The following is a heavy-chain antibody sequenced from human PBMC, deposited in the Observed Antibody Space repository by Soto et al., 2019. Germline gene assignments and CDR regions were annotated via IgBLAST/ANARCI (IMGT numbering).Heavy chain of an antibody. Sequence: SETLSLTCTVSGGSISSYYWSWIRQPPGKGLEWIGYIYYSGSTNYNPSLKSRVTISVDTSKNQFSLKLSSVTAADTAVYYCARDFHGDPPVWGDYYYYMDVWGKGTTVTVSS. CDR3: ARDFHGDPPVWGDYYYYMDV. J-gene: IGHJ6*03. CDR2: IYYSGST. V-gene: IGHV4-59*01. D-gene: IGHD3-16*01. CDR1: GGSISSYY.